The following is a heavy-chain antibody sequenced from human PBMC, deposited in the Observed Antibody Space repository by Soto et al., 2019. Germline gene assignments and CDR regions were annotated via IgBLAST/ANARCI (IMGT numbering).Heavy chain of an antibody. CDR1: GFTFDSPYSHA. Sequence: LRLSCAASGFTFDSPYSHAMSWVRQSPGKGPEWVSTISSNDANTRYAESVQGRFTISKDAARNTVHLHMSSLRADDTATYFCVSWVSAHFDYWGHGTPVTVSS. D-gene: IGHD2-8*01. CDR3: VSWVSAHFDY. CDR2: ISSNDANT. J-gene: IGHJ4*01. V-gene: IGHV3-23*01.